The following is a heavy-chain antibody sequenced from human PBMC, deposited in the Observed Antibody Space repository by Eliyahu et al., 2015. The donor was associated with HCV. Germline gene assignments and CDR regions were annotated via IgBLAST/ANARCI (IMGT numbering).Heavy chain of an antibody. J-gene: IGHJ5*02. V-gene: IGHV2-5*02. Sequence: QITLKESGPTLVKPTQTLTLTCTFSGFSLSTSGVGVGWIRQPPGKALXWLALIYWDDDKRYSPSLKSRLTITKDTSKNQVVLTMTNMDPVDTATYYCAHRRTILGANWFDPWGQGTLVTVSS. CDR1: GFSLSTSGVG. D-gene: IGHD3-3*01. CDR2: IYWDDDK. CDR3: AHRRTILGANWFDP.